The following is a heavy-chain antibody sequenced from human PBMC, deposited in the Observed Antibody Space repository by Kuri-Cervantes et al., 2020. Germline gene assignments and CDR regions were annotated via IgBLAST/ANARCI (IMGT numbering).Heavy chain of an antibody. CDR1: GGSISSYY. J-gene: IGHJ6*02. CDR3: ARATPYYYGSGSYLSPCGMDV. D-gene: IGHD3-10*01. CDR2: IYYSGST. Sequence: SETLSLTCTVSGGSISSYYWSWIRQPLGKGLEWIGYIYYSGSTNYNPSLKSRVTISVDTSKNQFSLKLSSVTAADTAVYYCARATPYYYGSGSYLSPCGMDVWGQGTTVTVSS. V-gene: IGHV4-59*13.